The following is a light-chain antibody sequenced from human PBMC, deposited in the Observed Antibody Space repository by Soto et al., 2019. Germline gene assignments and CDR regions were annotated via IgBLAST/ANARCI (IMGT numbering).Light chain of an antibody. Sequence: QSVLTQPRSVSGSPGHSVTISCTGTSSDVGVYHYVSWYQQHPRKAPKLLIYDVARRPSGVPDRFSGSKSGNTASLTISGLQAEDEADYYCSSYGGSYTVVFGGGTQLTVL. CDR3: SSYGGSYTVV. CDR2: DVA. V-gene: IGLV2-11*01. CDR1: SSDVGVYHY. J-gene: IGLJ2*01.